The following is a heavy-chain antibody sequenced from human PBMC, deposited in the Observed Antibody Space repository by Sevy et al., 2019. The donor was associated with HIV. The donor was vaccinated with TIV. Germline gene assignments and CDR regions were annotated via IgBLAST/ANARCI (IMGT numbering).Heavy chain of an antibody. J-gene: IGHJ4*02. V-gene: IGHV3-48*02. Sequence: GGSLRLSCAASGFTFSNYAMNWVRQAPGKGLKWVSYISSGSSTKNYADSVKGRFTISRDNAKNSLYLQMNSLRDEDTAVYYCARDAYHDSSGSADFDYWGQGTQVTVSS. CDR2: ISSGSSTK. D-gene: IGHD3-22*01. CDR3: ARDAYHDSSGSADFDY. CDR1: GFTFSNYA.